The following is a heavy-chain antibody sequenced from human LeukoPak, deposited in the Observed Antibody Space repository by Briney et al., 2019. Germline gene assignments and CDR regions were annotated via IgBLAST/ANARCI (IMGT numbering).Heavy chain of an antibody. Sequence: ASVKVSCKASGGTFSSYAISWVRQAPGQGLEWMGGIIPIFGTANYAQKFQGRVTITADESTSTAYMELSSLRSEDTAVYYCARGFPYYDILTGKIRGNWFDPWGQGTLVTVSS. CDR3: ARGFPYYDILTGKIRGNWFDP. V-gene: IGHV1-69*13. CDR2: IIPIFGTA. D-gene: IGHD3-9*01. J-gene: IGHJ5*02. CDR1: GGTFSSYA.